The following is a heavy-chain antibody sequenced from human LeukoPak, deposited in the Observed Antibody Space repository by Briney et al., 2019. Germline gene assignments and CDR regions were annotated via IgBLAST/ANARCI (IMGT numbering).Heavy chain of an antibody. CDR2: VYYSGST. D-gene: IGHD2-8*01. V-gene: IGHV4-39*01. J-gene: IGHJ5*02. CDR3: ARASFNVVFGNWFDP. CDR1: SGSIGSSSNY. Sequence: SKTLSLTCTVSSGSIGSSSNYWGWIRQAPGKGLEWIGNVYYSGSTFYNPSLKSRVTISVDTSKNQFSLKLRSVTAADTAIYYCARASFNVVFGNWFDPWGQGTLVTVSS.